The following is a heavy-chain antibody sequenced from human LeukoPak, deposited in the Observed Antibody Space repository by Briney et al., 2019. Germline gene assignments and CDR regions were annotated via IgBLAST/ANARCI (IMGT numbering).Heavy chain of an antibody. Sequence: SETLSLTCTVSGGSISSSSYYWGWIRQPPGKGLEWIGRIYTSGSTNYNPSLESRVTMSVDTSKNQFSLKLSSVTAADTAVYYCARDYTPDYYMDVWGKGTTVTVSS. D-gene: IGHD3-16*01. V-gene: IGHV4-39*07. CDR2: IYTSGST. J-gene: IGHJ6*03. CDR1: GGSISSSSYY. CDR3: ARDYTPDYYMDV.